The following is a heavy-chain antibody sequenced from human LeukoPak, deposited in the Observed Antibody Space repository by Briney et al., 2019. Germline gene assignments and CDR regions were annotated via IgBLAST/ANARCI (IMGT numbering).Heavy chain of an antibody. D-gene: IGHD1-26*01. V-gene: IGHV4-59*01. CDR2: IYYSGST. CDR3: AREKGGSYFDY. Sequence: PSETLSLTCTVSGGSISSYYWSWIRQPPGKGLEWIGYIYYSGSTNYNPSLKSRVTISVDTSKNQFSLKLSSLTAADTAVYYCAREKGGSYFDYWGQGTLVTVSS. J-gene: IGHJ4*02. CDR1: GGSISSYY.